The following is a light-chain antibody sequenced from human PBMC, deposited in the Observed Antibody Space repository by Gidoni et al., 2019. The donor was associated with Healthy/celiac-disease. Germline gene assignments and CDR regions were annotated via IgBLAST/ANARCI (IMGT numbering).Light chain of an antibody. V-gene: IGKV2-28*01. CDR2: LGS. J-gene: IGKJ1*01. Sequence: DIVMTHSPLSLPVTPGEPASISCRSSQSLLHSNGYNDLDWYLQKPRQSPQLLIYLGSNRASRVPDRFSGSGSSTDFTLKISRVEAEDVGVYYCMQALQTPAFGQGTKVEIK. CDR1: QSLLHSNGYND. CDR3: MQALQTPA.